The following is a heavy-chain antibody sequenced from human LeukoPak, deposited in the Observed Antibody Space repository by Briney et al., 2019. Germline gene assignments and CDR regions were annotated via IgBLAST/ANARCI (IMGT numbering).Heavy chain of an antibody. V-gene: IGHV3-53*01. CDR1: GFSFSSYG. CDR3: ARDLNY. CDR2: IDTGVNT. Sequence: GGSLRLSCAASGFSFSSYGMNWVRQTPGKGLEWVSIIDTGVNTYYADSVKGRFTISRDNSKNTLYLQMNSLRAEDTAVYYCARDLNYWGQGTLVTVSS. J-gene: IGHJ4*02.